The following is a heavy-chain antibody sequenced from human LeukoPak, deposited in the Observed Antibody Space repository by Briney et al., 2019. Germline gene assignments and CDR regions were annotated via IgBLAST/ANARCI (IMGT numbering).Heavy chain of an antibody. V-gene: IGHV4-34*01. J-gene: IGHJ6*03. CDR2: INDSGST. Sequence: PSETLSFTCAVYGGSFSDYYWSWIRQPPGKGLEWIGEINDSGSTKYNPSLKSRVTISVDTSKNQFSLKLSSVTAADSAVYYCASDCSSTSCQGVWGKGTTVTVSS. D-gene: IGHD2-2*01. CDR3: ASDCSSTSCQGV. CDR1: GGSFSDYY.